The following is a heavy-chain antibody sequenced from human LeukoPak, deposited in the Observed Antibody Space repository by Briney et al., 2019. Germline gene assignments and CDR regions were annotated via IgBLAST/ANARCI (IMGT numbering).Heavy chain of an antibody. J-gene: IGHJ3*02. CDR3: ASQSTKLGYCSSTSCYRVHDAFDI. V-gene: IGHV5-51*01. D-gene: IGHD2-2*02. Sequence: GESLKISCKVSGYSFTTYWIGWVRQMPGKGLEWMGIIYPGDSDTRYSPSFQGQVTISADKSISTAYLQWSSLKASDTAMYYCASQSTKLGYCSSTSCYRVHDAFDIWGQGTMDTVSS. CDR1: GYSFTTYW. CDR2: IYPGDSDT.